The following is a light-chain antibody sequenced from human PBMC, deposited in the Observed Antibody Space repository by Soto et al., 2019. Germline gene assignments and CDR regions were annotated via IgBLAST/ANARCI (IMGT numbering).Light chain of an antibody. J-gene: IGKJ1*01. CDR1: QSVSSSY. V-gene: IGKV3-20*01. CDR2: GAS. Sequence: EIVLTQSPGTLSLSPGERATLSCRASQSVSSSYLAWYQHKPGQAPRLLIYGASSRTTGIPDRFSGSGSGTDFTLTISRMEPEDFAVYYCPQYGSSRWTFGQGTKVEIK. CDR3: PQYGSSRWT.